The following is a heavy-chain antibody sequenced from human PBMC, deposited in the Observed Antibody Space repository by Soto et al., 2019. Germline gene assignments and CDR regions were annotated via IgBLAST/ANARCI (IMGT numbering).Heavy chain of an antibody. V-gene: IGHV2-5*02. D-gene: IGHD1-26*01. CDR3: AHTVARGAYWETFNY. Sequence: QITLKECGPTLVKPTQTLTLTCTVSGFSLMTDGVGVGWFRQPPGKALEWLALIYRDDDKRYRPSLNSRVTVTRDNNKNQVVLTMTSMDPVDTATYYCAHTVARGAYWETFNYWGQGTLVTVSS. J-gene: IGHJ4*02. CDR2: IYRDDDK. CDR1: GFSLMTDGVG.